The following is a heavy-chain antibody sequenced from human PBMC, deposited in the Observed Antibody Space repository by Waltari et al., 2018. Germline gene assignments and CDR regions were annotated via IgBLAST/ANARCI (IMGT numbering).Heavy chain of an antibody. V-gene: IGHV4-38-2*01. J-gene: IGHJ3*02. CDR2: IYHCGST. CDR3: ARQAATTRAFDI. CDR1: GYSISSGYY. D-gene: IGHD2-15*01. Sequence: QVQLQESGPGLVKPSETLSLTCAVSGYSISSGYYWGWIRQPPGKGLEWIGSIYHCGSTYSNPSLKSRVTISVDTSKNQFSLKLSSVTAADTAVYYCARQAATTRAFDIWGQGTMVTVSS.